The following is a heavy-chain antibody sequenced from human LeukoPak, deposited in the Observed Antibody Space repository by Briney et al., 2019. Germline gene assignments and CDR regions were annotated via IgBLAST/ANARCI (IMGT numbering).Heavy chain of an antibody. CDR3: ARRVEKDI. CDR2: IYLSGST. V-gene: IGHV4-38-2*01. CDR1: GYSISSGYY. J-gene: IGHJ3*02. D-gene: IGHD5-24*01. Sequence: PSETLSLTCAVSGYSISSGYYWGWIRQPPGKGLEWIGSIYLSGSTYYNPSLKSRVTISVDTSKNQFSLKLSSVTAADTAVYYCARRVEKDIWGQGTMVTVSS.